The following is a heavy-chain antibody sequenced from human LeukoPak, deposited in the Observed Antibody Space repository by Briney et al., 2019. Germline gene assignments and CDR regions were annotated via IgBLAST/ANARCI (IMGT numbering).Heavy chain of an antibody. CDR1: GGSISSSNW. D-gene: IGHD3-10*01. J-gene: IGHJ4*02. CDR2: IYHSGST. Sequence: SGTLSLTCAVSGGSISSSNWWSWVRQPPGKGLEWIGEIYHSGSTNYNPSLKSRVTISVEKSKNQFSLKLSSVTAADTAVYYCARMSPRYYYGSGGLPGSDYWGQGTLVTVSS. CDR3: ARMSPRYYYGSGGLPGSDY. V-gene: IGHV4-4*02.